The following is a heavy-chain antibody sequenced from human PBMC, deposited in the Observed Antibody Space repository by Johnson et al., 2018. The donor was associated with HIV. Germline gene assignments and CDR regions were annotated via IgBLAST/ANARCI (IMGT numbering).Heavy chain of an antibody. V-gene: IGHV3-30*03. J-gene: IGHJ3*02. D-gene: IGHD6-13*01. CDR3: ASAYGRGSRSVNWQQHATDSLDI. Sequence: QVLLVESGGGVVQPGRSLRLSCAASGFTFSSYGMHWVRQAPGKGLEWVAVISYAGSNKYYADPVKGRFTISRDNSKNTLYLQMTSLRAEDTAVYYGASAYGRGSRSVNWQQHATDSLDIWGQGTMVTVSS. CDR2: ISYAGSNK. CDR1: GFTFSSYG.